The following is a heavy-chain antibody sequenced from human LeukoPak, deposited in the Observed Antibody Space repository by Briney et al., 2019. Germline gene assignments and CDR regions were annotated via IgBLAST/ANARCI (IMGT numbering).Heavy chain of an antibody. D-gene: IGHD2-2*01. CDR3: ARSSCSSTSCPRLIGRGGSPRNWFDP. Sequence: SQTLSLTCTVSGGSISSDGYYWSWIRQPPGKGLEWIGYIYHSGSTYYNPSLKSRVTISVDRSKNQFSLKLSSVTAADTAVYYCARSSCSSTSCPRLIGRGGSPRNWFDPWGQGTLVTVSS. CDR1: GGSISSDGYY. V-gene: IGHV4-30-2*01. J-gene: IGHJ5*02. CDR2: IYHSGST.